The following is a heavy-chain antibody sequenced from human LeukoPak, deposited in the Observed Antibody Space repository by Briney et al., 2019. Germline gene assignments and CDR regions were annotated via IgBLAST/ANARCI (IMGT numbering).Heavy chain of an antibody. J-gene: IGHJ4*02. CDR2: IYTSGST. V-gene: IGHV4-61*02. CDR3: ARPMVRGVMTFDY. CDR1: GGSISSGSYY. D-gene: IGHD3-10*01. Sequence: PSETLSLTCTVSGGSISSGSYYWRWIRQPAGKGLEWIGRIYTSGSTNCNPSLKSRVTISVDTSKNQFSLKLSSVTAADTAVYYCARPMVRGVMTFDYWGQGTLVTVSS.